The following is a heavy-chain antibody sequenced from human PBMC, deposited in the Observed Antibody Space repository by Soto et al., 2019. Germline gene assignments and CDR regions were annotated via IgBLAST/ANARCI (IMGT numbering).Heavy chain of an antibody. V-gene: IGHV3-23*01. D-gene: IGHD2-21*01. Sequence: GGSLRLSCAASGFTLSTYAMTWVRQAPGRGLEWVSTILHDETPFYTDSVKGRFTISRDNVRGTLYLQMNGLRVEDAALYFCAKDLFPTSGQRFFFESWGQGSLVTV. CDR3: AKDLFPTSGQRFFFES. CDR1: GFTLSTYA. CDR2: ILHDETP. J-gene: IGHJ4*02.